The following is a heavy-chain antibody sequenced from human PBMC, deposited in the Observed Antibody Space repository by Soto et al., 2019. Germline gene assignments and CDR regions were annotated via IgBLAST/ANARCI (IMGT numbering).Heavy chain of an antibody. CDR2: INAGNGNT. V-gene: IGHV1-3*01. J-gene: IGHJ6*02. CDR3: ASSYSNYALIDYYYYGMDV. D-gene: IGHD4-4*01. CDR1: GYTFTSDA. Sequence: ASVKVSCTASGYTFTSDAMHWVRQAPGQRLEWMGWINAGNGNTKYSQKFQGRVTITRDTSASTAYMELSSLRSEDTAVYYCASSYSNYALIDYYYYGMDVWGQGTTVTVSS.